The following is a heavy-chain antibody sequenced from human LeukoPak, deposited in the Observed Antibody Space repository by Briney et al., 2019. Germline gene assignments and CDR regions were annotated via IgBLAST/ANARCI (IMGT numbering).Heavy chain of an antibody. D-gene: IGHD3-3*01. J-gene: IGHJ6*02. Sequence: PGGSLRLSCSASGFIFRSYAFHWVRQAPDKGLEWVAAISNDGSDKFYADSVKGRFTISRDNSKNTLYLQMSSLRAEDTAVYYCARDHRVLWSGGHYYYYGMDVWGQGTTVTVSS. CDR1: GFIFRSYA. CDR3: ARDHRVLWSGGHYYYYGMDV. V-gene: IGHV3-30*14. CDR2: ISNDGSDK.